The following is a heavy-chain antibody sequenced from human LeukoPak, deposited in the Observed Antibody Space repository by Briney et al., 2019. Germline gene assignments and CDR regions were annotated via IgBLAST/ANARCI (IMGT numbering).Heavy chain of an antibody. D-gene: IGHD3-22*01. J-gene: IGHJ3*02. Sequence: GGSLRLSCAASGFTFSSYSMNWVRQAPGKGLEWISYISSSTIYYADSVKGRFTISRDNAKNSLYLQTNSLRAEDTAVYYCARGRTVNAFDIWGQGTMVTVSS. CDR2: ISSSTI. V-gene: IGHV3-48*04. CDR1: GFTFSSYS. CDR3: ARGRTVNAFDI.